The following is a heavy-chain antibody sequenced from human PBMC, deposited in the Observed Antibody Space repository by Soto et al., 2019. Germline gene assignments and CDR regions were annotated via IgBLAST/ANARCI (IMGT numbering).Heavy chain of an antibody. CDR2: IYYSGST. J-gene: IGHJ4*02. CDR3: ARLSTTVTYYAY. CDR1: GGSISSYY. Sequence: SETLSLTCTVSGGSISSYYWSWIRQPPGKGLEWIGYIYYSGSTNYNPSLKSRVTISVDTSKNQFSLKLSSVTAADTAVYYCARLSTTVTYYAYWGQGTLVTVSS. D-gene: IGHD4-4*01. V-gene: IGHV4-59*08.